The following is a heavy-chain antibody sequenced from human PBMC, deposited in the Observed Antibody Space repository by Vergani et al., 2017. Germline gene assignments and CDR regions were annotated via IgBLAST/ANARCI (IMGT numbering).Heavy chain of an antibody. CDR2: IYHSGST. J-gene: IGHJ4*02. CDR1: GSSISSGYY. V-gene: IGHV4-38-2*02. D-gene: IGHD6-19*01. Sequence: QVQLQESGPGLVKPSETLSLTCTVSGSSISSGYYWGWIRQPPGKGLEWIGSIYHSGSTYYNPSLKSRVTISVDTSKNQFSLKLSSVTAADTAVYYCARVNFVGYSSGWAYFDYWGQGTLVTVSS. CDR3: ARVNFVGYSSGWAYFDY.